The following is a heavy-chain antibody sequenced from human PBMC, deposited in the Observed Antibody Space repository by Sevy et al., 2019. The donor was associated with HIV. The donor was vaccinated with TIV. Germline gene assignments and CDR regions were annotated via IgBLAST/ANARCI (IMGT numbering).Heavy chain of an antibody. V-gene: IGHV3-30*18. CDR3: AKERGGSYIPYFYGLDV. J-gene: IGHJ6*02. Sequence: GGSLRLSCIASGFTFRNYGIHWVRQAPGKGLDWVAVIGYDGSDKYYADSVKGRFTISRDNSKNTLFLQMNSLRVEDTAVYYCAKERGGSYIPYFYGLDVWGQGTAVTVSS. CDR2: IGYDGSDK. D-gene: IGHD1-26*01. CDR1: GFTFRNYG.